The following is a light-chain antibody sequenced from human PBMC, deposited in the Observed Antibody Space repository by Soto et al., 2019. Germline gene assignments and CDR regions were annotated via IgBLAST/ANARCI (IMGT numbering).Light chain of an antibody. CDR1: QSISDW. Sequence: DIQMTQSPSTLSASVGDRVTITSRASQSISDWLAWYQQTPGKAPKLLIYKASSLHSGVPSRFSGSGSGTEFTLTISSLQPDDFATFYCQQYNSYPYTFGQGTKLEIK. V-gene: IGKV1-5*03. CDR3: QQYNSYPYT. J-gene: IGKJ2*01. CDR2: KAS.